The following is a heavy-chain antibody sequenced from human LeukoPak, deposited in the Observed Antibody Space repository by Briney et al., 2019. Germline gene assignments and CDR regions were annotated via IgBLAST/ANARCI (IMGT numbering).Heavy chain of an antibody. CDR1: GFTFTTYW. V-gene: IGHV3-7*01. CDR3: ARTDSGSWYPSYFDY. D-gene: IGHD1-26*01. Sequence: PGGSLRLSCAASGFTFTTYWIHWIRQAPGKGLEWVANMKTDGSEKYYVDSVKGRFTISRDNAKNSLYLQMNSLRAEDTAVYYCARTDSGSWYPSYFDYWGQGTLVTVSS. J-gene: IGHJ4*02. CDR2: MKTDGSEK.